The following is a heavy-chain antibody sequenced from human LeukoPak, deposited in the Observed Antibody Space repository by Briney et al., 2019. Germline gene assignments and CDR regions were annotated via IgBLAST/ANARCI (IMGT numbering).Heavy chain of an antibody. Sequence: GGSLRLSCVVSEITLSNYGMSWVRQAPGKGLEWVSGISERGGSTNYADSVKGRFIISRDTSKNTVYLQMNSLRVEDTAVYFCAKRGIVIRAVIIIGFHKEAYYFDYWGQGILVTVSS. V-gene: IGHV3-23*01. D-gene: IGHD3-10*01. CDR3: AKRGIVIRAVIIIGFHKEAYYFDY. CDR1: EITLSNYG. CDR2: ISERGGST. J-gene: IGHJ4*02.